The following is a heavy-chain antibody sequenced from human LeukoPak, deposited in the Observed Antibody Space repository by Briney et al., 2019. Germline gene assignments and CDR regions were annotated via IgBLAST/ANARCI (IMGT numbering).Heavy chain of an antibody. CDR2: ISNEGGTQ. J-gene: IGHJ5*02. CDR1: GVTLSPYG. Sequence: GMSLRLSRAASGVTLSPYGMDWVRPAPGKGLGGVGGISNEGGTQDYADSVKGRFIIYIDNRRNTLYLQMNILRTEGTAGYYCAKEGTPQVSTWYDLWGQGTQVSVSS. D-gene: IGHD3-10*01. CDR3: AKEGTPQVSTWYDL. V-gene: IGHV3-30*18.